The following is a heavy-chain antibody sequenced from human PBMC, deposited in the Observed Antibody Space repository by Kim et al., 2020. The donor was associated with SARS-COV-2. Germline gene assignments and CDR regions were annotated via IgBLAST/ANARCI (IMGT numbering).Heavy chain of an antibody. CDR2: ISSSSSTI. CDR3: ARDERSDDSKAPGAFDI. V-gene: IGHV3-48*02. CDR1: GFTFSSYS. D-gene: IGHD3-22*01. J-gene: IGHJ3*02. Sequence: GGSLRLSCAASGFTFSSYSMNWVRQAPGKGLEWVSYISSSSSTIYYADSVKGRFTISRDNAKNSLYLQMNSLRDEDTAVYYCARDERSDDSKAPGAFDIWGQGTMFTVSS.